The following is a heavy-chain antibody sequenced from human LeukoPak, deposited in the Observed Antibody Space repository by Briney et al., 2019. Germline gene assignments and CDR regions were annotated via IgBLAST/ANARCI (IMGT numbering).Heavy chain of an antibody. J-gene: IGHJ4*02. V-gene: IGHV3-9*01. Sequence: GGSLRLSCAASGFTFDDYAMHWVRQAPGKGLEWVSGISWNSGSIGYADSVKGRFTISRDNAKNSLYLQMNSLRADDTAVYYCARDEDSSSEDYYFDYWGQGTLVTVSS. CDR2: ISWNSGSI. CDR3: ARDEDSSSEDYYFDY. CDR1: GFTFDDYA. D-gene: IGHD6-6*01.